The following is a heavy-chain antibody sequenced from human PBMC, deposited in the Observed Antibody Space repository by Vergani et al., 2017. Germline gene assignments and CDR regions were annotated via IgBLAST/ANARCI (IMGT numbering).Heavy chain of an antibody. Sequence: EVQLLESGGGLVQPGGSLRLSCAASGFTFSSYAMSWVRQAPGKGLEWVSAISGSGGSTYYADSVKGRFTISRDNSKNTLYLQMNSLRAEDTAVYYCAKWGPRIVVVPAAIVAPYHMDVWGKGTTVTVSS. J-gene: IGHJ6*03. V-gene: IGHV3-23*01. D-gene: IGHD2-2*02. CDR1: GFTFSSYA. CDR3: AKWGPRIVVVPAAIVAPYHMDV. CDR2: ISGSGGST.